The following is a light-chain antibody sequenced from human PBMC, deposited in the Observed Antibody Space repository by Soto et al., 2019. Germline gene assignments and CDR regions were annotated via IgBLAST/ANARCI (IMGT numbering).Light chain of an antibody. V-gene: IGLV1-40*01. CDR2: ENV. CDR1: SSNIGAGQD. Sequence: QSVLTQPPSVSGAPGQTVSISCTGTSSNIGAGQDVHWYQQFPGTAPKLLIFENVNRPSGVPERFSGSKSGTSASLAITGLPAEDEAIYFWQSYDNSLSGSEVFGGGTKLTVL. J-gene: IGLJ3*02. CDR3: QSYDNSLSGSEV.